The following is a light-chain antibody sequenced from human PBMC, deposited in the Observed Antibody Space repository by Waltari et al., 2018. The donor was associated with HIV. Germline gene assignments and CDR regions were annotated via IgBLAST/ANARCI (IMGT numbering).Light chain of an antibody. Sequence: QSVLTQPPSVSAAPGQKVTISCFGSTSNIGSRSVSWYQRLPGTAPKLLIYDDNERPSGIPDRFSASMSGTSATLGIAGLQTGDEADYYCVTWDHSLGAVVFGGGTKLTVL. V-gene: IGLV1-51*01. J-gene: IGLJ3*02. CDR3: VTWDHSLGAVV. CDR2: DDN. CDR1: TSNIGSRS.